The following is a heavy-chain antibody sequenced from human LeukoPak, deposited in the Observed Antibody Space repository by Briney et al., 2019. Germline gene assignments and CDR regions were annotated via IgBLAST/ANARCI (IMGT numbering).Heavy chain of an antibody. D-gene: IGHD3-10*01. CDR2: FYYSDST. Sequence: SETLSLTCTVSGGSIRNYFWSWIRQPPGKGLESIAYFYYSDSTNYNPSLKSRLSVSVDTSRNQFSLKVNSVTAADTAVYYCARATSSYFYYMDVWGKGTTVTVSS. V-gene: IGHV4-59*08. CDR1: GGSIRNYF. CDR3: ARATSSYFYYMDV. J-gene: IGHJ6*03.